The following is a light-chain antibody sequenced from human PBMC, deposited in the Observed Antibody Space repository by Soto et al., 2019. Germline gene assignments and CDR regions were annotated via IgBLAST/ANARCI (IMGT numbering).Light chain of an antibody. CDR2: GAS. J-gene: IGKJ4*01. CDR1: QSVRRNY. CDR3: QQYASSPLT. Sequence: EIVLTQSPGTLSLSSGERATLSCRASQSVRRNYLAWYQQKPGQAPRLLIYGASSRATGIPDRFGGSGSGTDFTVTISRLEPEDFAVYYWQQYASSPLTFGGGTKVEIK. V-gene: IGKV3-20*01.